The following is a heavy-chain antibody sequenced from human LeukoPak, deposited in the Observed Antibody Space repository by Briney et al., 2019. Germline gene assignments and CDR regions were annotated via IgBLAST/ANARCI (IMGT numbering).Heavy chain of an antibody. CDR3: ARGAYYDFWSGYYNGPYYFDY. V-gene: IGHV3-48*04. Sequence: PGGSLRLSCAASGFTFSSYSINWVRQAPGKGLEWVSYISSDTISYADSVKGRFTISRDNAKNSLYLQMNSLRAEDTAVYYCARGAYYDFWSGYYNGPYYFDYWGQGTLVTVSS. CDR2: ISSDTI. CDR1: GFTFSSYS. J-gene: IGHJ4*02. D-gene: IGHD3-3*01.